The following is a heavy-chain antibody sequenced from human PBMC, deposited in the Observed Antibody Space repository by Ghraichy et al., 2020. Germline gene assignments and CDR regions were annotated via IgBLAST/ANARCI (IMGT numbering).Heavy chain of an antibody. D-gene: IGHD5-18*01. Sequence: SETLSLTCAVYGGSFSGYYWSWIRQPPGKGLEWIGEINHSGSTNYNPSLKSRVTISVDTSKNQFSLKLSSVTAADTAVYYCARGGYSYGFRQQLVVGWFDPWGQGTLVTVSS. CDR3: ARGGYSYGFRQQLVVGWFDP. J-gene: IGHJ5*02. CDR2: INHSGST. CDR1: GGSFSGYY. V-gene: IGHV4-34*01.